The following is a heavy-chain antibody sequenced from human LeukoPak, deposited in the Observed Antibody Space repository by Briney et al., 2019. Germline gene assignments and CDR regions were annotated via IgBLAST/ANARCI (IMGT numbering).Heavy chain of an antibody. V-gene: IGHV3-7*01. J-gene: IGHJ4*02. CDR3: ARVRRGRGLDY. Sequence: AGGSLRLSCAASGFTFSSYWVSWVRQAPGKGLEWVANIKQDGSEKYYVDSVKGRFTISRDNAKNSLYLQMNSLRAEDTAVYYCARVRRGRGLDYWGQGTLVTVSS. CDR2: IKQDGSEK. CDR1: GFTFSSYW.